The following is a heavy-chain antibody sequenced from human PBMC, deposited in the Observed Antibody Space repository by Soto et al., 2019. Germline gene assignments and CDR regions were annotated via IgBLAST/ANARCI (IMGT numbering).Heavy chain of an antibody. CDR2: ISYDGSNK. CDR1: GFTFSSYG. CDR3: AKNREESPPPILWLGYYYYYGMDV. V-gene: IGHV3-30*18. D-gene: IGHD3-10*01. Sequence: GGSLRLSCAASGFTFSSYGMHWVRQAPGKGLEWVAVISYDGSNKYYADSVKGRFTISRDNSKNTLYLQMNSLRAEDTAVYYCAKNREESPPPILWLGYYYYYGMDVWGQGTTVTVSS. J-gene: IGHJ6*02.